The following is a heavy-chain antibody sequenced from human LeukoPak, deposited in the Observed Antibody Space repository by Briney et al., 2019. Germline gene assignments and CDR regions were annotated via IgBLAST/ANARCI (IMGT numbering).Heavy chain of an antibody. CDR3: ARYMVRGENWFDP. CDR1: GGSISSGDYY. D-gene: IGHD3-10*01. CDR2: IYYGGST. Sequence: PSETLSLTCTVSGGSISSGDYYWSWIRQPPGKGLEWIGYIYYGGSTYYNPSLKSRVTISVDTSKNQFSLKQSSVTAADTAVYYCARYMVRGENWFDPWGQGTLVTVSS. J-gene: IGHJ5*02. V-gene: IGHV4-30-4*08.